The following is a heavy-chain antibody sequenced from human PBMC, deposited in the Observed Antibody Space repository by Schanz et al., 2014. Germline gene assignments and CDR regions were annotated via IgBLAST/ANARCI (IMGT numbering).Heavy chain of an antibody. J-gene: IGHJ2*01. Sequence: EVQLLESGGGLVQPGGSLRLSCAASGFTFSSYAMSWVRQAPGKGLEWVSAITDSGGSTYYADSVKGRFTISRDNSKNTLYLQMNSLRAEDSAVYYCAKGQGAVINNWYFDLWGRGTLVTVSS. CDR3: AKGQGAVINNWYFDL. D-gene: IGHD2-21*01. CDR2: ITDSGGST. CDR1: GFTFSSYA. V-gene: IGHV3-23*01.